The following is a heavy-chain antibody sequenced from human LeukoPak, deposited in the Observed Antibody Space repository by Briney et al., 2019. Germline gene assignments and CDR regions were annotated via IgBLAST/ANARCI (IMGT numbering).Heavy chain of an antibody. D-gene: IGHD2-2*01. CDR2: IRYDGSTR. V-gene: IGHV3-30*02. Sequence: GGSLRLSCAASGFSFGSIGMHWVRQAPGKGLEWVAFIRYDGSTRYYADSVKGRFIISRDISENTLYLQMNSLRTEDTAMYYCAKDGPASGLSYLDYWGQGTLVTVSS. CDR3: AKDGPASGLSYLDY. J-gene: IGHJ4*02. CDR1: GFSFGSIG.